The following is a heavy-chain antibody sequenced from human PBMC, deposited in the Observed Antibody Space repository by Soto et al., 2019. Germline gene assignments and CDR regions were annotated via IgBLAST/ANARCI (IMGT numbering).Heavy chain of an antibody. V-gene: IGHV3-23*01. D-gene: IGHD3-9*01. CDR1: GFTFSSYA. CDR2: ISGSGGST. J-gene: IGHJ6*01. Sequence: LRLSCAASGFTFSSYAMSWVRQAPGKGLEWVSAISGSGGSTYYADSVKGRFTISRDNSKNTLYLQMNSLRAEDTAVYYCAKESRAPFLTGYYNYYYYGMDVWG. CDR3: AKESRAPFLTGYYNYYYYGMDV.